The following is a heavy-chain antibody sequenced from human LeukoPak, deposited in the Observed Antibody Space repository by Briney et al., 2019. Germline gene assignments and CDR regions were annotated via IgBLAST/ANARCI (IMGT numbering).Heavy chain of an antibody. CDR3: ARDRYCSGGSCYGDAFDL. Sequence: GGSLRLSCTASGFTVRSNYMGWVRQSPRKGLEWVSIMYSGGSTDYADSVKGRFIISRDHSKNTLYLQMNSLRAEDTAVYYCARDRYCSGGSCYGDAFDLWGQGTMVTVSS. CDR1: GFTVRSNY. D-gene: IGHD2-15*01. CDR2: MYSGGST. J-gene: IGHJ3*01. V-gene: IGHV3-53*01.